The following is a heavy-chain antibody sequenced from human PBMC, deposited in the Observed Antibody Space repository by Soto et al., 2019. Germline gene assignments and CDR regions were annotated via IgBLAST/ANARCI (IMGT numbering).Heavy chain of an antibody. J-gene: IGHJ4*02. CDR1: GFTFTDYA. Sequence: QVQLVESGGGVVQPGRSLRLSCAASGFTFTDYALHWVRQAPGKGLEWVTVISSDGGNRYYADSVKGRFTISRDNSKNTLYLQMNILRVEDTAIYICAHLAGLSHTDDFWAQGTPVTVSS. CDR3: AHLAGLSHTDDF. CDR2: ISSDGGNR. V-gene: IGHV3-30-3*01. D-gene: IGHD5-18*01.